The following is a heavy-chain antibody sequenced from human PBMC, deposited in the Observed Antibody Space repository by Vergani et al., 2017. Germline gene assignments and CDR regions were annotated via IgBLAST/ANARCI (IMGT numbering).Heavy chain of an antibody. J-gene: IGHJ4*02. CDR1: GGSFSGYY. CDR3: ARVRDSPNC. D-gene: IGHD2-21*02. V-gene: IGHV4-34*01. CDR2: INHSGST. Sequence: QVQLQESGPGLVKPSETLSLTCAVYGGSFSGYYWSWIRQPPGKGLEWIGEINHSGSTNYNPSLKSRVTISVDTSKNQFSLKLSSVTAADTAGYYCARVRDSPNCWGQGTLVTVSS.